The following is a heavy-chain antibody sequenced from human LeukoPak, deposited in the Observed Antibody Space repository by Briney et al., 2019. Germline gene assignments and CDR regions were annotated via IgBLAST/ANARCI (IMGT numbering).Heavy chain of an antibody. D-gene: IGHD4-11*01. CDR3: ARDHDYIKSGRPYYYMDV. CDR1: GFTFSDYY. J-gene: IGHJ6*03. V-gene: IGHV3-11*01. Sequence: PGGSLRLSCAASGFTFSDYYMSWVRQAPGKGLEWVSCISSSGSTIYYADSVKGRFTISRDNAKNSLYLQMNSLRAEDTAVYYCARDHDYIKSGRPYYYMDVWGKGTTVTVSS. CDR2: ISSSGSTI.